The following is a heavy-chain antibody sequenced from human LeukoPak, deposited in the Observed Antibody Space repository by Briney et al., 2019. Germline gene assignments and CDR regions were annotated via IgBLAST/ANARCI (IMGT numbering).Heavy chain of an antibody. J-gene: IGHJ3*02. CDR2: IYYSGST. CDR3: ASLYYYDSSGYPDPYAFDI. D-gene: IGHD3-22*01. Sequence: SETLSLTCTVSGGSISSYYWSWIRQPPGKGLEWIGYIYYSGSTNYNPSLKSRVTMSVDTSKNQFSLKLSSVTAADTAVYYCASLYYYDSSGYPDPYAFDIWGQGTMVTVSS. V-gene: IGHV4-59*12. CDR1: GGSISSYY.